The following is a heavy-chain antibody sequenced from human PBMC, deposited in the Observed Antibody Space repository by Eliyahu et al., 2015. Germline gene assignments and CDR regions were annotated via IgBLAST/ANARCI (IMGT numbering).Heavy chain of an antibody. CDR1: GXSLSTTGLG. V-gene: IGHV2-5*02. D-gene: IGHD2/OR15-2a*01. J-gene: IGHJ4*02. Sequence: QITLQESGSTPVKPTETXTLTCXFSGXSLSTTGLGVGWIRQPPGKALEWLALVYWDDDKRYSPSLKRRLTITKDTSKNQVVLTVTSVDPLDTATYFCVRFTSAATSYFDFWGQGTLVTVSS. CDR2: VYWDDDK. CDR3: VRFTSAATSYFDF.